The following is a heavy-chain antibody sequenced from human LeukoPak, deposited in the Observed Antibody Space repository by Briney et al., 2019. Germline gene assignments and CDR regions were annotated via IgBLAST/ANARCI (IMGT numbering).Heavy chain of an antibody. CDR3: AREWFGEFPIDY. Sequence: ASVKVSCKASGYTFTGYYMHRVRQAPGQGLEWMGWINPNSGGTNYAQKFQGRVTMTRDTSISTAYMELSRLRSDDTAVYYCAREWFGEFPIDYWGQGTLVTVSS. CDR2: INPNSGGT. V-gene: IGHV1-2*02. D-gene: IGHD3-10*01. J-gene: IGHJ4*02. CDR1: GYTFTGYY.